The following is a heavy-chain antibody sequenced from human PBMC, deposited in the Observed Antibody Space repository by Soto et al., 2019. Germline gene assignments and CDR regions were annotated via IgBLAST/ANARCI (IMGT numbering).Heavy chain of an antibody. CDR3: AREKKGFDY. J-gene: IGHJ4*02. Sequence: ASVKVSCKASGYTFTSYAIHWVRQAPGQRLEWMGWINANNGNTKYSQKFQGRVTMTRNTSISTAYMELSSLRSEDTAVYYCAREKKGFDYWGQGTLVTVSS. CDR2: INANNGNT. CDR1: GYTFTSYA. V-gene: IGHV1-3*01.